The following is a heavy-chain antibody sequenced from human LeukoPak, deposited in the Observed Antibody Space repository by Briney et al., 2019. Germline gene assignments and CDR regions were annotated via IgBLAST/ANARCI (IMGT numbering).Heavy chain of an antibody. J-gene: IGHJ3*02. V-gene: IGHV1-46*01. D-gene: IGHD2-2*02. CDR1: GYTFTSYY. CDR2: INPSGGST. Sequence: GASVKVSCKASGYTFTSYYMHWVRQAPGQGLEWMGIINPSGGSTSYAQKFQGRVTMTRDTSISTAYMELSRLRSDDTAVYYCAVVPAAIDAFDIWGQGTMVTVSS. CDR3: AVVPAAIDAFDI.